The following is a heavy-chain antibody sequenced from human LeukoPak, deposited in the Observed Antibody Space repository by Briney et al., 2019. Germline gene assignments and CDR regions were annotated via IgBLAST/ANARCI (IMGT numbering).Heavy chain of an antibody. J-gene: IGHJ5*02. CDR1: GFTFSTFA. CDR2: ISGSGSDM. D-gene: IGHD1-7*01. Sequence: GGSLRLSCAASGFTFSTFAMSWVRQTPGKGLEWLAYISGSGSDMYYADSVKGRFTISRDNAKNSLYLQMNSLRAEDTAVYYCARVTITGTTKWFDPWGQGTLVTVSS. CDR3: ARVTITGTTKWFDP. V-gene: IGHV3-21*05.